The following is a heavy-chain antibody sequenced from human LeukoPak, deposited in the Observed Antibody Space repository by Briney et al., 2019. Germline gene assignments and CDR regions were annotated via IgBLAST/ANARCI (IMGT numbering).Heavy chain of an antibody. D-gene: IGHD3-22*01. Sequence: GGSLRLSCAASGFTFSSYSMNWVRQAPGKGLEWVSAISGSGGSTYYADSVKGRFTISRDNSKNTLYLQMNSLRAEDTAVYYCAAHMIVVVTSGLNYWGQGTLVTVSS. CDR1: GFTFSSYS. J-gene: IGHJ4*02. CDR2: ISGSGGST. V-gene: IGHV3-23*01. CDR3: AAHMIVVVTSGLNY.